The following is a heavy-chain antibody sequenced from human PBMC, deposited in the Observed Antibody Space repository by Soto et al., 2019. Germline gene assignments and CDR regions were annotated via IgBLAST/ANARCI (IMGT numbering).Heavy chain of an antibody. Sequence: GGSLRLSCAASGFTFSSYWMHWVRQAPGKGLVWVSRINSDGSSTSYADSVKGRFTISRDNAKNTLFLQMNSLRAEDTAVYYSARAQRTPAACSAEYFQHWGQGTLVTVSS. V-gene: IGHV3-74*01. D-gene: IGHD6-13*01. J-gene: IGHJ1*01. CDR2: INSDGSST. CDR1: GFTFSSYW. CDR3: ARAQRTPAACSAEYFQH.